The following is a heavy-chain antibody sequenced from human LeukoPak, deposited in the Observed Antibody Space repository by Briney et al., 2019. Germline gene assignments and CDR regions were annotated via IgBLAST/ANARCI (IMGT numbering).Heavy chain of an antibody. V-gene: IGHV3-74*01. CDR2: INSDGSST. CDR3: AGEVGWEGMDV. CDR1: GFTFSSYW. J-gene: IGHJ6*02. D-gene: IGHD1-26*01. Sequence: PGGSLRLSCAASGFTFSSYWMHWVRQAPGKGLVLVSRINSDGSSTGYAASVKGRFTISRDNAKNTLHLQMNSLRAEDTAVYYCAGEVGWEGMDVWGQGTTVTVSS.